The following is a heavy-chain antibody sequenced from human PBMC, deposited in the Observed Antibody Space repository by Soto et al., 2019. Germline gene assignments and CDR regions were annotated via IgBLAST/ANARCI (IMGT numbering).Heavy chain of an antibody. CDR2: INHSGST. J-gene: IGHJ3*02. Sequence: PSETLSLTCAVYGGSFSGYYWSWIRQPPGKGLEWIGEINHSGSTNYNPSLKSRVTISVDTSKNQFSLKLSPVTAADTAVYYCARSRELLGTDAFDIWGQGTMVTVSS. CDR3: ARSRELLGTDAFDI. D-gene: IGHD1-26*01. CDR1: GGSFSGYY. V-gene: IGHV4-34*01.